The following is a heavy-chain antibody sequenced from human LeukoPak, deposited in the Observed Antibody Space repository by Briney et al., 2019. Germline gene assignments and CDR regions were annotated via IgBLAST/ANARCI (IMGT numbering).Heavy chain of an antibody. CDR1: GYTLTELS. CDR3: AIRVGATDYFDY. Sequence: ASVKVSCKVSGYTLTELSMHWVRQAPGKGLGWMGGFDPEDGETIYAQKFQGRVTMTEDTSTDTAYMELSSLRSEDTAVYYCAIRVGATDYFDYWGQGTLVTVSS. D-gene: IGHD1-26*01. V-gene: IGHV1-24*01. CDR2: FDPEDGET. J-gene: IGHJ4*02.